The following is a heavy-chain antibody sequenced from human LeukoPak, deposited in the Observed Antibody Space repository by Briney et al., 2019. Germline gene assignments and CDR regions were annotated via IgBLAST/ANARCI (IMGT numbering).Heavy chain of an antibody. J-gene: IGHJ4*02. Sequence: PSETLSLTCTVSGVSISSYYWSWIRQPPGKGLEWIGYIYYSGSTNYNPSLKSRVTISVDTSKNQFSLKLNSVTAADTAVYYCARDRSISATGLDYWGQGTLVTVSS. V-gene: IGHV4-59*12. CDR1: GVSISSYY. CDR2: IYYSGST. D-gene: IGHD6-13*01. CDR3: ARDRSISATGLDY.